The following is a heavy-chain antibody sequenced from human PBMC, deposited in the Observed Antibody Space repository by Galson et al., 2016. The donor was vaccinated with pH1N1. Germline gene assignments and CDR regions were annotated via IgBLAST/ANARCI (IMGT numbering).Heavy chain of an antibody. CDR2: INWDDNK. CDR1: GFSLSTSGMC. V-gene: IGHV2-70*11. J-gene: IGHJ4*02. D-gene: IGHD4-17*01. Sequence: PALVKPTQTLTLTCTFSGFSLSTSGMCVSWIRQPPGKALEWLARINWDDNKYYSTSLKTRLTISKDTSKNQVVLTVTNMDPVETATYYCARINHGDYSNYFDYWGQGTLVTVSS. CDR3: ARINHGDYSNYFDY.